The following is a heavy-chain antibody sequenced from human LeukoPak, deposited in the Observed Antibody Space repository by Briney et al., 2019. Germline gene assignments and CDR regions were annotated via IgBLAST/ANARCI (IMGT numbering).Heavy chain of an antibody. CDR2: ISYDGSNK. D-gene: IGHD3-22*01. CDR3: AKGNFGGYDSSGYFGY. V-gene: IGHV3-30*18. J-gene: IGHJ4*02. Sequence: GGSLRLSCAASGFTFSSYGMHWVRQAPGKGLEWVAVISYDGSNKYYADSVKGRFTISRDNSKNTLYLQMNSPRAEDTAVYYCAKGNFGGYDSSGYFGYWGQGTLDTVSS. CDR1: GFTFSSYG.